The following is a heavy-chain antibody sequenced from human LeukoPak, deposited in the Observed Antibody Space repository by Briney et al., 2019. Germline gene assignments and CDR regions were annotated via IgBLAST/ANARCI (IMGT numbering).Heavy chain of an antibody. Sequence: GGSLRLSCAASGFTVSSNYMSWVRQAPGKGLEWVGRIRSKTDGGSIEYGAPVKGRFTISRDDSNNTLDLQMNSLTTEDTAVYYCTTGRVLWGQGTLVTVSS. J-gene: IGHJ4*02. CDR1: GFTVSSNY. CDR2: IRSKTDGGSI. V-gene: IGHV3-15*01. CDR3: TTGRVL.